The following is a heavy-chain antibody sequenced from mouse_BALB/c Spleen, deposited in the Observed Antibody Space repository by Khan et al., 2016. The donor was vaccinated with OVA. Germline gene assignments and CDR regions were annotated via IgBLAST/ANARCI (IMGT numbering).Heavy chain of an antibody. CDR3: ARQPYYHYNIMDY. CDR1: GFSLPNYG. Sequence: VELVESGPGLVAPSQSLSITCTISGFSLPNYGVHWVRQPPGKGLEWLVVLWSDGSTTYNSALKSRLTISKDNSKSQVFLKMNSLQTDDTAVYFCARQPYYHYNIMDYWGQGTSVTVSS. J-gene: IGHJ4*01. D-gene: IGHD2-10*01. CDR2: LWSDGST. V-gene: IGHV2-6-1*01.